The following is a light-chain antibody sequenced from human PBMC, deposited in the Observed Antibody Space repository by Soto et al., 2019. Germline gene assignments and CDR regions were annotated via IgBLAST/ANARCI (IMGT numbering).Light chain of an antibody. Sequence: QSVLTQPASMSGSPGQSITISCTGTSSDVGGYKYVSWYQQHPDKAPKLIIYATRKRPSGVSDRYSGSKSGNTASLTISGLQAEDEANYYCCSYAGSITFTFGGGTKLTVL. J-gene: IGLJ2*01. CDR1: SSDVGGYKY. V-gene: IGLV2-14*03. CDR2: ATR. CDR3: CSYAGSITFT.